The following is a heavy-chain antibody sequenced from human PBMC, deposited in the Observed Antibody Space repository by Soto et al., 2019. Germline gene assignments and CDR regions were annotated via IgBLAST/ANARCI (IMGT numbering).Heavy chain of an antibody. Sequence: VQLVESGGGVVQPGRSLRLSCAASGFTFTSYTMHWVRQAPGKGLEWVAVISNDGNNQYYADSVKGRFTISRDNSKNTLYLQMNSLRAEDTAVYYCARRVPAAVAFFDYWGQGTLVIVSS. CDR1: GFTFTSYT. CDR3: ARRVPAAVAFFDY. V-gene: IGHV3-30-3*01. CDR2: ISNDGNNQ. D-gene: IGHD2-2*01. J-gene: IGHJ4*02.